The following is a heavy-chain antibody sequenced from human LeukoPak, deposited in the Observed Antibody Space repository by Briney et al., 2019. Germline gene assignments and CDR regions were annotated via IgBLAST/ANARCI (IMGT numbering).Heavy chain of an antibody. Sequence: SETLSLTCTVSGGSISSYYWSWLRQPPGKGLEWIGYIYYSGSTNYNPSLKRRVTISVDTSKNQFSLKLSSGTAADTAVYYCARRGAPVAGTGLDYWGQGTLVTVSS. CDR1: GGSISSYY. J-gene: IGHJ4*02. CDR2: IYYSGST. V-gene: IGHV4-59*01. D-gene: IGHD6-19*01. CDR3: ARRGAPVAGTGLDY.